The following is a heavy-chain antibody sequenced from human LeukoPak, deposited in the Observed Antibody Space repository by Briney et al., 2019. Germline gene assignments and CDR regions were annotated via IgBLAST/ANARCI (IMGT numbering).Heavy chain of an antibody. CDR2: IDPSDSYT. CDR1: GYSFTSYW. V-gene: IGHV5-10-1*01. J-gene: IGHJ6*02. D-gene: IGHD2-15*01. Sequence: GESLKISCKGSGYSFTSYWISWVRQMPGKGLEWIGKIDPSDSYTNYSPSFQGHVTISADKSISTAYLQWSSLKASDPAMYYCARQDCSGGSCLYGVDVWGQGTTVTVSS. CDR3: ARQDCSGGSCLYGVDV.